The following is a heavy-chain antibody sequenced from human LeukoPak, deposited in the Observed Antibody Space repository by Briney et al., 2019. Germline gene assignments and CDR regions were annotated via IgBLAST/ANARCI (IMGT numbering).Heavy chain of an antibody. J-gene: IGHJ3*02. CDR1: GYTFTGYY. CDR2: FDPEDGET. D-gene: IGHD3-3*01. CDR3: ATVRNYVFTIHTGAFDI. Sequence: GASVKVSCKASGYTFTGYYMHWVRQAPGQGLEWMGGFDPEDGETIYAQKFQGRVTMTEDTSTDTAYMELSSLRSEDTAVYYCATVRNYVFTIHTGAFDIWGQGTMVTVSS. V-gene: IGHV1-24*01.